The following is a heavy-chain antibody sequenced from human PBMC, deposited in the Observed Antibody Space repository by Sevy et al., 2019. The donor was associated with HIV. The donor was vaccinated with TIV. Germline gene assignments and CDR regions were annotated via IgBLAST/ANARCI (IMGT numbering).Heavy chain of an antibody. D-gene: IGHD2-2*01. CDR3: ARDCSSTSCYGPLEYNWFDP. J-gene: IGHJ5*02. CDR1: GGTFSSYA. V-gene: IGHV1-69*13. CDR2: IIPIFGTV. Sequence: ASVKVSCKASGGTFSSYAISWVRQAPGQGLEWMGGIIPIFGTVNYAQKFQGRVTITADESTSTAYMELSSLRSEDTAVYYCARDCSSTSCYGPLEYNWFDPWGQGTLVTVSS.